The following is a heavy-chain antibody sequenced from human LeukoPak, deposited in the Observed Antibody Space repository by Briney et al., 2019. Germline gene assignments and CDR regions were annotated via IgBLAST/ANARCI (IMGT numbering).Heavy chain of an antibody. V-gene: IGHV3-15*01. CDR1: GFTFNNAG. Sequence: GGSLRLSCAASGFTFNNAGMSWVRQAPGKGLEWLGRIKRETDGGTIDYAAPVKGRFTISRDDSRNTLYLQMDSLKIEDTAVYYCTTDRYYDNSELQFQHWGQGTLVTVSS. D-gene: IGHD3-22*01. CDR2: IKRETDGGTI. J-gene: IGHJ1*01. CDR3: TTDRYYDNSELQFQH.